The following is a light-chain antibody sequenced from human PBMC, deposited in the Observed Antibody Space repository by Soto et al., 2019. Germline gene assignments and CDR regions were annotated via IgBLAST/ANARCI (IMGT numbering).Light chain of an antibody. CDR2: GAS. CDR3: QHYGTSPTWT. CDR1: QSVSSSY. Sequence: EIVLTQSPGTLSLSPGEGATLSCRASQSVSSSYLAWYQQKPGQAPRLLIYGASSRATGIPDRFSGSGSGTDFTLTISRLEPEDFAVYYCQHYGTSPTWTFGQGTKV. V-gene: IGKV3-20*01. J-gene: IGKJ1*01.